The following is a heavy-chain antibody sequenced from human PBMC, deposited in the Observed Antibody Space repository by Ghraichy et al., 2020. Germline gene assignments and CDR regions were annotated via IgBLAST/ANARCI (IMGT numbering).Heavy chain of an antibody. D-gene: IGHD3-3*01. V-gene: IGHV3-23*01. J-gene: IGHJ4*02. CDR1: GFTFSSYA. CDR3: AKAATDSYYDFWSGYSNGNFDY. Sequence: GGSLRLSCAASGFTFSSYAMSWVRQAPGKGLEWVSAISGSGGSTYYADSVKGRFTISRDNSKNTLYLQMNSLRAEDTAVYYCAKAATDSYYDFWSGYSNGNFDYWGQGTLVTVSS. CDR2: ISGSGGST.